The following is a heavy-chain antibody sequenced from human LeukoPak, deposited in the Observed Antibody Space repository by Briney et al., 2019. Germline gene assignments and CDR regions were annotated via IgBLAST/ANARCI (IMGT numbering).Heavy chain of an antibody. CDR3: ASSSRYCSGGSCPYRAFDI. CDR2: INPNSGGT. D-gene: IGHD2-15*01. Sequence: ASVKVSCKASGYTFTGYYMHWVRQAPGQGLERMGWINPNSGGTNYAQKFQGRVTMTRDTSISTAYMELSRLRSDDTAVYYCASSSRYCSGGSCPYRAFDIWGQGTMVTVSS. CDR1: GYTFTGYY. V-gene: IGHV1-2*02. J-gene: IGHJ3*02.